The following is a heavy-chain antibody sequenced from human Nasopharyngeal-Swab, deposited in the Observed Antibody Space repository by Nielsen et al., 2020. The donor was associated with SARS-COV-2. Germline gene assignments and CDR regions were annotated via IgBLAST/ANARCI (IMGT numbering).Heavy chain of an antibody. CDR2: LACADDK. J-gene: IGHJ4*02. Sequence: SGPTLVKPTQTLTLTCTFSGFSLSTSGMCVSWIRQPPGKALEWLALLACADDKYYSTSLKTRLTISKDTSKNQVVLTMTNMDPVDTATYYCARSYYDFWSGYYKASFDYWGQGTLVTVSS. D-gene: IGHD3-3*01. CDR1: GFSLSTSGMC. CDR3: ARSYYDFWSGYYKASFDY. V-gene: IGHV2-70*01.